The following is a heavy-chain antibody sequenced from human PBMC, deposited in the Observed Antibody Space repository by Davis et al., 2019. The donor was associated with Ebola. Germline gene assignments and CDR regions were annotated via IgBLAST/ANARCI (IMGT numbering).Heavy chain of an antibody. Sequence: ESLKISCAASGFTFSSYWMSWVRQPPGKGLEWIGEINHSGSTNYNPSLKSRVTISVDTSKNQFSLKLNSVTAADTAVYYCARGRGADIVLVPAANWYGMDVWGQGTTVTVSS. CDR1: GFTFSSYW. D-gene: IGHD2-2*01. J-gene: IGHJ6*02. CDR2: INHSGST. V-gene: IGHV4-34*01. CDR3: ARGRGADIVLVPAANWYGMDV.